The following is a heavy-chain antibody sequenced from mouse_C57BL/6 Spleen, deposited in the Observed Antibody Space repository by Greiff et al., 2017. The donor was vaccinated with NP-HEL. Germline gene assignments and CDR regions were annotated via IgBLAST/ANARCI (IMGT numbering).Heavy chain of an antibody. V-gene: IGHV1-55*01. J-gene: IGHJ3*01. Sequence: QVQLQQPGTELLKPGASVKMSCKASGYTFTSYWITWVKQRPGQGLEWIGDIYPGSDSTNYNEKFKRKATLTVDTSSSTAYMQLSSLTSEDSAVYYCARGGYSGFAYWGQGTLVTVSA. CDR1: GYTFTSYW. D-gene: IGHD2-3*01. CDR2: IYPGSDST. CDR3: ARGGYSGFAY.